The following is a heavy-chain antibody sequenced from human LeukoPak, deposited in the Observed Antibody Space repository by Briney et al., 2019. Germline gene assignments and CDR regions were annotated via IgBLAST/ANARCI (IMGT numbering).Heavy chain of an antibody. J-gene: IGHJ4*02. D-gene: IGHD1-26*01. CDR3: AREGPIVGATHLVDY. CDR1: GYTFTDYY. CDR2: INPNSGGT. Sequence: ASVKVSCKAYGYTFTDYYMHWVRQAPGQGLEWMGWINPNSGGTNYAQKFQGRVTMTRDTSISTAYMELSRLRSDDTAVYYCAREGPIVGATHLVDYWGQGPLVTVSS. V-gene: IGHV1-2*02.